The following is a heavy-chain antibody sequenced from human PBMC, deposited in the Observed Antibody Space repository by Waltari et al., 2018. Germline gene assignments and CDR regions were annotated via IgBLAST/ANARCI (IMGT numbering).Heavy chain of an antibody. CDR3: AHPPYSSGWSYFDY. J-gene: IGHJ4*02. D-gene: IGHD6-19*01. CDR1: GFTFSSYG. Sequence: QVQLVESGGGVVQPGGSLRLSCAASGFTFSSYGMHWVRQAPGKGLEWVAFIRYDGSNKYYADSVKGRFTISRDNSKNTLYLQMNSLRAEDTAVYYCAHPPYSSGWSYFDYWGQGTLVTVSS. CDR2: IRYDGSNK. V-gene: IGHV3-30*02.